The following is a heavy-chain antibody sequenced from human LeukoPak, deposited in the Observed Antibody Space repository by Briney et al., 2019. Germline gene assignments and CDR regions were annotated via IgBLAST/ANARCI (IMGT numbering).Heavy chain of an antibody. CDR2: ISHSGST. CDR3: ARGRTTETTFYYYYHGMDV. D-gene: IGHD4-11*01. J-gene: IGHJ6*02. V-gene: IGHV4-34*01. Sequence: SETLSLTCAVYGGSFSAYYWSWIRQPPGKGLEWIGEISHSGSTNYNPSLKSRVTISVDTSKNQFSLKLRFVTAADTAVYYCARGRTTETTFYYYYHGMDVWGQGTTVTVSS. CDR1: GGSFSAYY.